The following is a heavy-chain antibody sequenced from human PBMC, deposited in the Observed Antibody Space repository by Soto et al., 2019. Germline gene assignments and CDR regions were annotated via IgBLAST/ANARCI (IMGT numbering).Heavy chain of an antibody. V-gene: IGHV3-23*01. CDR1: GFTFSSYV. D-gene: IGHD6-13*01. J-gene: IGHJ6*02. CDR3: AKDMYSSSWYFYYYSMDV. Sequence: EVQLLESGGGLVQPGGSLRLSCAASGFTFSSYVMSWVRQAPGKGLEWVSAISGSAGSTYYADSVKGRFTISRDSSKNTLFLQMNSLRAEDTAVYYCAKDMYSSSWYFYYYSMDVWGQGTTVTVSS. CDR2: ISGSAGST.